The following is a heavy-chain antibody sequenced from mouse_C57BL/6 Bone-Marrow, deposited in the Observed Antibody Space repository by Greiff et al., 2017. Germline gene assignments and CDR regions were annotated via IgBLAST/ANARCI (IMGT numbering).Heavy chain of an antibody. CDR2: INPNNGGT. CDR3: ARWDAMDY. Sequence: VQLQQSGPELVKPGASVKISCKASGYTFTDYYMNWVKQSHGKSLEWIGDINPNNGGTSYNQKFKGKATLTVDKSSSTAYMELRSLTSEDSAVYYGARWDAMDYWGQGTSVTVSS. J-gene: IGHJ4*01. CDR1: GYTFTDYY. V-gene: IGHV1-26*01.